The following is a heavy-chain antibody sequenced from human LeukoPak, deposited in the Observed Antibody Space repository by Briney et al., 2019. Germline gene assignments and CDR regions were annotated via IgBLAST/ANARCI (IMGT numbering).Heavy chain of an antibody. CDR1: GGSISSYY. J-gene: IGHJ6*03. Sequence: SETLSLTCTVSGGSISSYYWSWIRQPPGKGLEWIGYINYSGSTNYNPSLKSRVTISVDTSKNQFSLKLSSVTAADTAVYYCARGGQWLARSMDVWGKGTTVTVSS. D-gene: IGHD6-19*01. V-gene: IGHV4-59*12. CDR2: INYSGST. CDR3: ARGGQWLARSMDV.